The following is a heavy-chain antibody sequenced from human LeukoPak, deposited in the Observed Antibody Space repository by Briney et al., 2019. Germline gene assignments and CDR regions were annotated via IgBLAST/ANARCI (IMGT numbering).Heavy chain of an antibody. CDR1: GGTFSSYA. Sequence: SVKVSCKASGGTFSSYAISWVRQAPGQGLEWMVGIIPIFGTANYAQKFQGRVTITADESTSTAYMELSSLRSEDTAVYYCARVGRLAAAGTGWFDPWGQGTLVTVSS. CDR3: ARVGRLAAAGTGWFDP. D-gene: IGHD6-13*01. V-gene: IGHV1-69*01. CDR2: IIPIFGTA. J-gene: IGHJ5*02.